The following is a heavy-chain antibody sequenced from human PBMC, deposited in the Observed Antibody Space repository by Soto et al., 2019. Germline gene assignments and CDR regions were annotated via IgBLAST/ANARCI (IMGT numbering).Heavy chain of an antibody. V-gene: IGHV3-48*01. D-gene: IGHD1-7*01. CDR2: ISSSSSTI. CDR3: ASRGDIVVVRTGTTPIEDYFVT. CDR1: GFTFSSYS. Sequence: GGSLRLSCAASGFTFSSYSMNWVRQAPGKGLEWVSYISSSSSTIYYADSVKGRFTISRDNSKNTPYLQMNSLRAEDTAVYYCASRGDIVVVRTGTTPIEDYFVTWDQGPLVXVSS. J-gene: IGHJ5*02.